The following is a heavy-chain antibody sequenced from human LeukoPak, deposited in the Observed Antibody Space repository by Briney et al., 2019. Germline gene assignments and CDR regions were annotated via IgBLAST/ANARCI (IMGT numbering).Heavy chain of an antibody. Sequence: PSETLSLTCSVSGDSMTSRSYFWPWIPHPPGGDLRYIPTTYHSGTTYYNPSLKRRVTISLDTSKNQFSLRMNSVTATDTAVYYCARRPSGLPAAMGWFDPWGQGTLVAVSS. J-gene: IGHJ5*02. CDR1: GDSMTSRSYF. V-gene: IGHV4-39*01. CDR3: ARRPSGLPAAMGWFDP. D-gene: IGHD2-2*01. CDR2: TYHSGTT.